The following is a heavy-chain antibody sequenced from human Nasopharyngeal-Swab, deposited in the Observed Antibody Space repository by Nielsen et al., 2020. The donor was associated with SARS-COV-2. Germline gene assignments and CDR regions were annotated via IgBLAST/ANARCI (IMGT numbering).Heavy chain of an antibody. J-gene: IGHJ6*04. Sequence: QPHSLTCAVYGGSFSGYYWSWIRQHPGQELERIGEINHSGSTNYNPSLKSRVTISVDTSKNQFSLNLSSVTAADTAVYYCARRRSGGSWQGYVWGKGTTVTVSS. CDR3: ARRRSGGSWQGYV. CDR2: INHSGST. CDR1: GGSFSGYY. V-gene: IGHV4-34*01. D-gene: IGHD1-26*01.